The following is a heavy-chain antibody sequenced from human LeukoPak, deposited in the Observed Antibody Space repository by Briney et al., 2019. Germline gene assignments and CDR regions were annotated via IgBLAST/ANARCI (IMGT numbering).Heavy chain of an antibody. D-gene: IGHD3-10*01. CDR1: GGSMSSYY. V-gene: IGHV4-59*01. Sequence: PSETLSLTCTVSGGSMSSYYWSWIRQPPGRGLEWIGFIYYTGSTNYNPSLKSRVTISLDTSKTQFSLKLSSVTAADTAVYYCARYGSGTYRQFDFWGQGTLVTVSS. CDR3: ARYGSGTYRQFDF. CDR2: IYYTGST. J-gene: IGHJ4*02.